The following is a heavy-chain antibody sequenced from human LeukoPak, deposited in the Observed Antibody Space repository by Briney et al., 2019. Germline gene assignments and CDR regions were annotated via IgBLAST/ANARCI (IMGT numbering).Heavy chain of an antibody. Sequence: GGSLRLSCVASGFPFSSYWMTWVRQAPGKGLEWVANIKQDGSKKSYVDSVKGRFTISRDNSKNTLYLQMNSLRAEDTAVYYCAREGYSGYDTLLADYYYGMDVWGQGTTVTVSS. CDR1: GFPFSSYW. CDR3: AREGYSGYDTLLADYYYGMDV. D-gene: IGHD5-12*01. CDR2: IKQDGSKK. J-gene: IGHJ6*02. V-gene: IGHV3-7*01.